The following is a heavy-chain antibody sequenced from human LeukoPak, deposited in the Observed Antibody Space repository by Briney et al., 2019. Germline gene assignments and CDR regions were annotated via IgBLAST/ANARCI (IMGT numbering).Heavy chain of an antibody. Sequence: GGPLRLSCAASGFIFSCYWMHGVRHAPGKGVVGGSRINSDGSTTTYADSVKGRFTISRDNAKNTVYLQMNSLRAQDTAVYYCARGPRSAWYGTDYWGQGTLVTVSS. CDR3: ARGPRSAWYGTDY. D-gene: IGHD6-19*01. CDR1: GFIFSCYW. CDR2: INSDGSTT. V-gene: IGHV3-74*01. J-gene: IGHJ4*02.